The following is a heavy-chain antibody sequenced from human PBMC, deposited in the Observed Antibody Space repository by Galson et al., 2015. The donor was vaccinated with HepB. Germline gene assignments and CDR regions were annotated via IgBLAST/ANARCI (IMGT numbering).Heavy chain of an antibody. CDR1: GYTFTSYG. D-gene: IGHD3-22*01. CDR2: ISAYNGNT. Sequence: SVKVSCKASGYTFTSYGISWVRQAPGQGLEWMGWISAYNGNTNYAQKLQGRVTMTTDTSTSTAYMELRSLKSGDTAVYYCARGMVAITTPEEAFDIWGQGTMVTVSS. J-gene: IGHJ3*02. V-gene: IGHV1-18*04. CDR3: ARGMVAITTPEEAFDI.